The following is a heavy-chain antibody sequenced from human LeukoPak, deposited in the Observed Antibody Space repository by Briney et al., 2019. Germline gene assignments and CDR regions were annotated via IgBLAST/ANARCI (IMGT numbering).Heavy chain of an antibody. D-gene: IGHD3-22*01. CDR2: INPNSGGT. CDR3: AREYYYASTGYYSPWFDP. J-gene: IGHJ5*02. CDR1: GYTFTGYY. Sequence: ASVKVSCKASGYTFTGYYMHWVRQAPGQGLEWMGWINPNSGGTNYAQKFQGRVTMTRDTSISTAYMELSRLRSDDTAVYYCAREYYYASTGYYSPWFDPSGQGTLVTVFS. V-gene: IGHV1-2*02.